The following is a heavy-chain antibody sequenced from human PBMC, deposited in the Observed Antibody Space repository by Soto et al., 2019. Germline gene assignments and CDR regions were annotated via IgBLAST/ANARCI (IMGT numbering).Heavy chain of an antibody. Sequence: PGGSLRLSCEASGFPFTNAWMSWVRQAPGKGLEWVGRMKSNSDGGAADYATPVKDRFIITRDDPKHTLYLHMSGLKPEDTAVYYCTADAESEYSKPWYRTYNWFDAWGQGTPVTVSS. CDR2: MKSNSDGGAA. D-gene: IGHD1-26*01. J-gene: IGHJ5*02. CDR3: TADAESEYSKPWYRTYNWFDA. V-gene: IGHV3-15*01. CDR1: GFPFTNAW.